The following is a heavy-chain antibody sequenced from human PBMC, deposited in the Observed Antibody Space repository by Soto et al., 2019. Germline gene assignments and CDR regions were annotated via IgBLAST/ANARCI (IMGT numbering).Heavy chain of an antibody. D-gene: IGHD1-26*01. Sequence: GSLRLSCAASGFTFSSYGMHWVRQAPGKGLEWVAVISYDGSNKYYADSVKGRFTISRDNSKNTLYLQMNSLRAEDTAVYYCAKDVVVGATTGLGDYYYYGMDVWGQGTTVTVSS. V-gene: IGHV3-30*18. CDR1: GFTFSSYG. CDR3: AKDVVVGATTGLGDYYYYGMDV. J-gene: IGHJ6*02. CDR2: ISYDGSNK.